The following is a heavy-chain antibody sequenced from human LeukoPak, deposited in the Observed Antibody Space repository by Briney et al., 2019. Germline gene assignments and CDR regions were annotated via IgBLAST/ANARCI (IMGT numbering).Heavy chain of an antibody. D-gene: IGHD6-19*01. J-gene: IGHJ4*02. CDR3: AKDLRGSGWPFDY. CDR2: ISSSGGST. Sequence: GGSLRLSCAASGFTFDDYAMHWVRQAPGKGLEWVSGISSSGGSTYYADSVKGRFTISRDNSKNTLYLQMNSLRAEDTAVYYCAKDLRGSGWPFDYWGQGTLVTVSS. V-gene: IGHV3-23*01. CDR1: GFTFDDYA.